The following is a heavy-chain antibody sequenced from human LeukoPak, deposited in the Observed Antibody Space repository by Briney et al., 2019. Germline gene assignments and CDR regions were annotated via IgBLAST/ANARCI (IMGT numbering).Heavy chain of an antibody. J-gene: IGHJ6*02. CDR2: ISGGGGST. CDR1: GFTFSTSA. V-gene: IGHV3-23*01. CDR3: AKGVGYYYYYGMDV. Sequence: GRSLRLSCAVSGFTFSTSAMSWVRQAPGKGLEWVSGISGGGGSTYYADSVKGRFTISKDNSKNTLYLQMNSLRAEDTAVYYCAKGVGYYYYYGMDVWGQGTTVTVSS.